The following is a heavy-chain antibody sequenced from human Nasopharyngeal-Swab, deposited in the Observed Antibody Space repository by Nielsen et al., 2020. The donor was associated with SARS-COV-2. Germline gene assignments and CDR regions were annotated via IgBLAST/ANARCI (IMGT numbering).Heavy chain of an antibody. CDR1: GGSFSGYY. CDR2: INHSGST. CDR3: ARVPPIAVAGKVVDD. Sequence: SDTLSLPFAVYGGSFSGYYWSWIRQPPGKGLEWIGEINHSGSTNYNPSLKSRVTISVDTSKNQFSLKLSSVTAADTAVYYCARVPPIAVAGKVVDDWGQGTTVTVSS. J-gene: IGHJ6*02. V-gene: IGHV4-34*01. D-gene: IGHD6-19*01.